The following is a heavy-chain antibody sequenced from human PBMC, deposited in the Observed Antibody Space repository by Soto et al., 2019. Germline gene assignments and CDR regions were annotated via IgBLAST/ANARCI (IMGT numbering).Heavy chain of an antibody. D-gene: IGHD3-16*01. J-gene: IGHJ4*02. CDR1: GFTFSRYW. V-gene: IGHV3-7*05. Sequence: EVQVEESGGDLVQPGGSLRLSCAASGFTFSRYWMTWVRQAPGKGLEWLANINQDGAETYYVDSVKGRFSISRDNAKNSGYLEMNSLRTGDTAVYFCARVGDGYTSSSVECWGQGTLVTVSS. CDR2: INQDGAET. CDR3: ARVGDGYTSSSVEC.